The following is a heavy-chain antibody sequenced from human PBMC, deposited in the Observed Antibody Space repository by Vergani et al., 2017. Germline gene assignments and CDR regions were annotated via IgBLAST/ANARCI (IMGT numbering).Heavy chain of an antibody. CDR3: ARAPVAYYYYYYMDV. J-gene: IGHJ6*03. CDR2: ISGSGGST. Sequence: EVQLLESGGGLVQPGGSLRLSCAASGFTFSSYAMSWVRQAPGKGLEWVSAISGSGGSTYYADSVKGRFTISRDNSKTTLYLQMNSLRAEDTAVYYCARAPVAYYYYYYMDVWGKGTTVTVSS. CDR1: GFTFSSYA. V-gene: IGHV3-23*01.